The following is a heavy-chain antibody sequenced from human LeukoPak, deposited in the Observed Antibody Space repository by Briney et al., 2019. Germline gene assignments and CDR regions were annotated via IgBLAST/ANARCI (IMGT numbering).Heavy chain of an antibody. CDR2: INHSGST. CDR1: GGSFSGYY. Sequence: SETLSLTCAVYGGSFSGYYWSWIRQPPGKGLEWIGEINHSGSTNYNPSLKGRVTISVDTSKNQFSLKLSSVTAADTAVYYCARGAGGIRYSLWYNWFDPWGQGTLVTVSS. V-gene: IGHV4-34*01. D-gene: IGHD3-9*01. J-gene: IGHJ5*02. CDR3: ARGAGGIRYSLWYNWFDP.